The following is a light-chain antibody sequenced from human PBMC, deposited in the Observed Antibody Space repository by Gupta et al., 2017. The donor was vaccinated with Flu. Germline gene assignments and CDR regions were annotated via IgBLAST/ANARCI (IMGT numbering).Light chain of an antibody. CDR3: QQSHSAKYT. J-gene: IGKJ2*01. CDR2: AAS. Sequence: DIQMTQSPSSLSASVGDRVTITCRASQSIASFLSWYQHKPGKAPELLIYAASSLQSGVPSRFSGSGSGTDFTLTISSLQPEDFATYYCQQSHSAKYTFGQGTKLEI. CDR1: QSIASF. V-gene: IGKV1-39*01.